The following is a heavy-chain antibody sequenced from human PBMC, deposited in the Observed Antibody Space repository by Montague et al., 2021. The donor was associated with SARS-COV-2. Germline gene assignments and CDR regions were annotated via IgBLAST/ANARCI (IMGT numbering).Heavy chain of an antibody. Sequence: SETLSLTCTVSGGSISSSSYYWGWIRQPPGKGLEWIGSIYYSGSTYYNPSLKSRVTISVDTSKNRFSLKLSSVTAADTAVYYCATYYDILTGYYIDAFDIWGQGTMVTVSS. CDR2: IYYSGST. J-gene: IGHJ3*02. V-gene: IGHV4-39*01. CDR3: ATYYDILTGYYIDAFDI. CDR1: GGSISSSSYY. D-gene: IGHD3-9*01.